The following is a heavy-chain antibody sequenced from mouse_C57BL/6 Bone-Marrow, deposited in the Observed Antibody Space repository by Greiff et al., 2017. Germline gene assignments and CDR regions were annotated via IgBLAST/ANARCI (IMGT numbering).Heavy chain of an antibody. CDR3: ARRGYGSSYGFAY. J-gene: IGHJ3*01. Sequence: EVQLVESGGGLVKPGGSLKLSCAASGFTFSSYTMSWVRQTPGQRLEWVATISGGGGNTYYPDSVKGRFTISRDNAKNTLYLQLRSLRPEDTALYYCARRGYGSSYGFAYWGQGTLVTVYA. D-gene: IGHD1-1*01. CDR2: ISGGGGNT. V-gene: IGHV5-9*01. CDR1: GFTFSSYT.